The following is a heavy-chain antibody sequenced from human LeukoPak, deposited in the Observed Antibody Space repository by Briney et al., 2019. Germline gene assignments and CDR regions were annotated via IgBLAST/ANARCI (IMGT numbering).Heavy chain of an antibody. CDR1: GFTFSSYS. J-gene: IGHJ6*03. D-gene: IGHD3-22*01. CDR3: ARAPNYYDSSGYYYVNYYYYMDV. Sequence: GGSLRLSCAASGFTFSSYSMNWVRQAPGKGLEWVSYISSSSSTIYYADSVKGRFTISRDNAKSSLYLQMNSLRAEDTAVYYCARAPNYYDSSGYYYVNYYYYMDVWGKGTTVTVSS. CDR2: ISSSSSTI. V-gene: IGHV3-48*01.